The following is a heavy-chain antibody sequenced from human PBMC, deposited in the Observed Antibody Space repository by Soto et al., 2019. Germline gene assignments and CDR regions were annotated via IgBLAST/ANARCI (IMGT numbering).Heavy chain of an antibody. Sequence: GGSLRLSCAGSGFTFSDYYMSWIRQAPGKGLEWVSYISSSGNVIYYADSVKGRFTISRDNAKNSLYLQMNSLRAEDTAVYYCARDLGHYASDGYLDYWGQGTLVTVSS. CDR1: GFTFSDYY. V-gene: IGHV3-11*01. CDR2: ISSSGNVI. D-gene: IGHD3-22*01. CDR3: ARDLGHYASDGYLDY. J-gene: IGHJ4*02.